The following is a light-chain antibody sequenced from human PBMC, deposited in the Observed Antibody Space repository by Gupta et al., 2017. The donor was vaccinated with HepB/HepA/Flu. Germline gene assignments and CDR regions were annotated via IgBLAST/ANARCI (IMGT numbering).Light chain of an antibody. CDR2: DVS. V-gene: IGLV2-14*01. CDR1: SSDVGGYNY. Sequence: QPALTQPAPLSGSPGQPITISCTGTSSDVGGYNYVSWYQQHPGKAPKLMIYDVSNRPSGVSNRFSGSKSGNTASLTISGLQAEDEADYYCSSYTSSSTLVFGGGTKLTVL. J-gene: IGLJ2*01. CDR3: SSYTSSSTLV.